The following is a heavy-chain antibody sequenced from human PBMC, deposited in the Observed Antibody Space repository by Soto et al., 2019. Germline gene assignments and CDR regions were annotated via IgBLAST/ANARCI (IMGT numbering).Heavy chain of an antibody. CDR2: IYYSGST. D-gene: IGHD3-10*01. Sequence: PSETLSLTCTVSGGSISSYYWSWIRQPPGKGLEWIGYIYYSGSTNYNPSLKSRVTISVDTSKNQFSLKLSSVTAADTAVYYCARVDTMVRGPDAFDIWGQGTMVTVSS. J-gene: IGHJ3*02. V-gene: IGHV4-59*12. CDR3: ARVDTMVRGPDAFDI. CDR1: GGSISSYY.